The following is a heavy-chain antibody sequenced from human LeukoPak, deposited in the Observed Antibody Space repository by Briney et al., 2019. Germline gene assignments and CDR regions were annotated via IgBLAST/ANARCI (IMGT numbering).Heavy chain of an antibody. CDR1: GFTFSSYW. D-gene: IGHD6-19*01. CDR2: ISSSSSYI. J-gene: IGHJ4*02. CDR3: ARWYSSGWYSDY. Sequence: GGSLRLSCAASGFTFSSYWMNWVRQAPGKRLEWVSSISSSSSYIYYADSVKGRFTISRDNAKNSLYLQMNSLRAEDTAVYYCARWYSSGWYSDYWGQGTLVTVSS. V-gene: IGHV3-21*01.